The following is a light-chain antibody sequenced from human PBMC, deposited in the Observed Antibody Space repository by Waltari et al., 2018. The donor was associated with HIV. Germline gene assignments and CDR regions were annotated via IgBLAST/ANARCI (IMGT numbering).Light chain of an antibody. CDR3: ASFTTNRILV. CDR2: EVS. V-gene: IGLV2-14*01. CDR1: SSDVGAYMY. Sequence: QSALTQPASVSGSPGQSITISCTGTSSDVGAYMYVSWYQQHADKAPKLIIFEVSNRPSGIANRFSGYKSGNTASLTISGLQTEDEADYYCASFTTNRILVFGGGTKVTVL. J-gene: IGLJ2*01.